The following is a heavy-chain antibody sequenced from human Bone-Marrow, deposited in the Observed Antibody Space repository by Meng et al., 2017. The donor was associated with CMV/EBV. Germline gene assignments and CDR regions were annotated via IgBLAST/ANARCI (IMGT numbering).Heavy chain of an antibody. CDR1: GFTVSSNY. V-gene: IGHV3-53*01. J-gene: IGHJ3*02. Sequence: GESLKISCAASGFTVSSNYMSWVRQAPGKGLEWVSVIYSGGSTYYADSVKGRFTISRDNSKNTLYLQMNSLRAEDTAVYYCAILGVVVISAFDIWGQGTMVTVSS. CDR2: IYSGGST. CDR3: AILGVVVISAFDI. D-gene: IGHD3-22*01.